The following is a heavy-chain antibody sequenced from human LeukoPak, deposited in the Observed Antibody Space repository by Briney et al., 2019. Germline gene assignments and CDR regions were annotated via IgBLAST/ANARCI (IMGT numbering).Heavy chain of an antibody. Sequence: GGSLRLSCAASGFTFSRFSMHWVRQVPGKGLVWVSRISADGSSTNYADSVKGRFTISRDNSKNMVYLQMNSLRAEDTALYYCVGDPPNSGYAFQVWGHGTVVTVSS. CDR2: ISADGSST. CDR1: GFTFSRFS. D-gene: IGHD3-22*01. V-gene: IGHV3-74*01. J-gene: IGHJ3*01. CDR3: VGDPPNSGYAFQV.